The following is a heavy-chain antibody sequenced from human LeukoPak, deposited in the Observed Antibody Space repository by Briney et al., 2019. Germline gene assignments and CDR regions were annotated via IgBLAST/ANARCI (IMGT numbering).Heavy chain of an antibody. CDR1: GFTFSSYG. J-gene: IGHJ3*02. CDR3: AKPPTRRYYDSSGYPARGAFDI. V-gene: IGHV3-30*18. D-gene: IGHD3-22*01. Sequence: GGSLRLSCAASGFTFSSYGMHWVRQAPGKGLEWVAVISYDGSNKYYADSVKGRFTISRDNCKNTLYLQMNSLRAEDTAVYYRAKPPTRRYYDSSGYPARGAFDIWGQGTMVTVSS. CDR2: ISYDGSNK.